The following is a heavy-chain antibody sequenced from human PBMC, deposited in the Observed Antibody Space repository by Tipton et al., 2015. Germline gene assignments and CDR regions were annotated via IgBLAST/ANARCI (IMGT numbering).Heavy chain of an antibody. D-gene: IGHD3-22*01. CDR2: INTDGSTTTT. V-gene: IGHV3-74*01. CDR1: GFTFSNYW. CDR3: ARSAISTHPITGRLLVIVPHDY. Sequence: SLRLSCAASGFTFSNYWMHWVRQAPGKGLVWVSRINTDGSTTTTSYADSVKGRFTISRDNAKNTLYLQMNSLRAEDTAVYYCARSAISTHPITGRLLVIVPHDYWGQGTLVTVSS. J-gene: IGHJ4*02.